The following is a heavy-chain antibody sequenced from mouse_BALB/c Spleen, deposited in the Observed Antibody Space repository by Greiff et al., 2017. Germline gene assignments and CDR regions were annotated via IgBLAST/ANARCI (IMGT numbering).Heavy chain of an antibody. CDR3: ARAYYRYGGYFDV. V-gene: IGHV3-6*02. J-gene: IGHJ1*01. D-gene: IGHD2-14*01. CDR2: ISYDGSN. Sequence: EVKLLESGPGLVKPSQSLSLTCSVTGYSITSGYYWYWIRQFPGNKLEWMGYISYDGSNKYNPSLKNRISITRDTSKNQFFLKLNSVTTEDTATYYCARAYYRYGGYFDVWGAGTTVTVSS. CDR1: GYSITSGYY.